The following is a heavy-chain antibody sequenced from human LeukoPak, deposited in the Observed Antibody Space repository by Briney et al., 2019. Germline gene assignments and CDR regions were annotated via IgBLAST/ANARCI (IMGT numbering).Heavy chain of an antibody. Sequence: PGGSLRLSCAASGFXFSSYWIHWVRQAPGKGLVWVSRINSDGSSTTYADSVKGRFTISRDNAKNTLYLQMNSLRAEDTAMYYCVRQYSYDSSGYYPWDYWGQGTLVTVSS. V-gene: IGHV3-74*01. CDR2: INSDGSST. CDR3: VRQYSYDSSGYYPWDY. CDR1: GFXFSSYW. D-gene: IGHD3-22*01. J-gene: IGHJ4*02.